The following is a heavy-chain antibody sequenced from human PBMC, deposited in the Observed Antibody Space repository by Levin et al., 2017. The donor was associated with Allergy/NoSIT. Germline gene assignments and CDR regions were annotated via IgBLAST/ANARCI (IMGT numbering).Heavy chain of an antibody. CDR3: ARPVLIPLRYFDWLLRGPGYFDL. Sequence: GGSLRLSCAASGFTFSSYAMHWVRQAPGKGLEWVAVISYDGSNKYYADSVKGRFTISRDNSKNTLYLQMNSLRAEDTAVYYCARPVLIPLRYFDWLLRGPGYFDLWGRGTLVTVSS. CDR2: ISYDGSNK. V-gene: IGHV3-30-3*01. D-gene: IGHD3-9*01. J-gene: IGHJ2*01. CDR1: GFTFSSYA.